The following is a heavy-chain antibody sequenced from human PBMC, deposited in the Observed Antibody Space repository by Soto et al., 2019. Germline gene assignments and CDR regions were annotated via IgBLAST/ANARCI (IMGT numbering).Heavy chain of an antibody. CDR1: GYTFTGYY. CDR2: INPNSGGT. CDR3: ARGFGTYYYDSSGYNPYYYYGMEV. J-gene: IGHJ6*02. V-gene: IGHV1-2*04. Sequence: ASVKVSCKASGYTFTGYYMHWVRQAPGQGLEWMGWINPNSGGTNYAQKFQGWVTMTRDTSISTAYMELSRLRSDDTAVYYCARGFGTYYYDSSGYNPYYYYGMEVWGQGTTVTVSS. D-gene: IGHD3-22*01.